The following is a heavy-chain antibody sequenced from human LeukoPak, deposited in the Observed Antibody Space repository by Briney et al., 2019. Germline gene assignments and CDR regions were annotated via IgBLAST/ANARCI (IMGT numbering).Heavy chain of an antibody. J-gene: IGHJ3*02. CDR2: IYYSGST. CDR3: VRGVRI. CDR1: GGSISSSYY. Sequence: PSETLSLTCTVSGGSISSSYYWGWIRPPPGKVLEGIGNIYYSGSTNYNPSLKSRVTISVDTSKNQFSLNLTSVTAADTAVYYCVRGVRIWGQGTMVTVSS. D-gene: IGHD3-10*01. V-gene: IGHV4-39*01.